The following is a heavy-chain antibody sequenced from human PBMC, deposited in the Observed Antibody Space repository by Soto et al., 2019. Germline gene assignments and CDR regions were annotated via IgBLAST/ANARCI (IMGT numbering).Heavy chain of an antibody. Sequence: QVHLVQSGAEVKKPGASVKVPCKGSGYTFTTYGITWVRQAPGQGLEWMGWISAHNGNTNYAQKLQGRVTVTRDTSTSTAYMELRSLRSDDTAVYYCARGRYGDYWGQGALVTVSS. CDR3: ARGRYGDY. D-gene: IGHD1-1*01. CDR1: GYTFTTYG. CDR2: ISAHNGNT. V-gene: IGHV1-18*01. J-gene: IGHJ4*02.